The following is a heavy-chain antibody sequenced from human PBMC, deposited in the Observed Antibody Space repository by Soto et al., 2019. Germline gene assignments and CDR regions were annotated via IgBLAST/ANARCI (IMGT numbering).Heavy chain of an antibody. CDR3: AHSTSSGLGGY. D-gene: IGHD6-6*01. V-gene: IGHV3-23*01. Sequence: LRLSCAASGFTFSSFAMNWVRQAPGKGLEWVSGISGSGGSTYYADSVKGRFTISRDNSKNTLYLQMNAMRAEDTAVYHCAHSTSSGLGGYWGQGTLVTVSS. CDR1: GFTFSSFA. CDR2: ISGSGGST. J-gene: IGHJ4*02.